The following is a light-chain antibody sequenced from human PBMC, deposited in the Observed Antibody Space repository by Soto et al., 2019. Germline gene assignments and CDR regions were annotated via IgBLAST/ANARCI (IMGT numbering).Light chain of an antibody. V-gene: IGKV3-15*01. CDR1: QSVSNN. CDR3: QQYNNWPPVT. J-gene: IGKJ2*01. CDR2: GAS. Sequence: EIVMTQSPATLSVSPGERATLSCRASQSVSNNLAWYQQKPGQTPRLLIYGASTLATGIPVRFSGSVSGTEFPLTISSLQSEDFAVYYCQQYNNWPPVTFGQGTKLEIK.